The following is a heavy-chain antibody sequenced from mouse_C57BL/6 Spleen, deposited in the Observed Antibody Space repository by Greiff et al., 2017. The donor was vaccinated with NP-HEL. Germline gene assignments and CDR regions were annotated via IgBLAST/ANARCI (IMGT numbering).Heavy chain of an antibody. Sequence: QVQLQQSGAELVRPGASVTLSCKASGYTFTDYEMHWVKQTPVHGLEWIGAIDPETGGTAYHQKFKGKAILTADKSSSTTYMELRSLTSEDSAVYYCTRYNYYGSSYHNYAMDYWGQGTSVTVSS. V-gene: IGHV1-15*01. CDR3: TRYNYYGSSYHNYAMDY. J-gene: IGHJ4*01. D-gene: IGHD1-1*01. CDR1: GYTFTDYE. CDR2: IDPETGGT.